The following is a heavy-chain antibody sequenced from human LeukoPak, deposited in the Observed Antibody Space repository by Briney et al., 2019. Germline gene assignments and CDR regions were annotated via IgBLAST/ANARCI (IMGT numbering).Heavy chain of an antibody. D-gene: IGHD5-24*01. V-gene: IGHV4-61*01. Sequence: SETLSLTCTVSGGSVSSGSYYWSWIRQPPGKGLEWIGYIYYSGSTNYNPSLKSRVTISVDTSKNQFSLKLSSVTAADTAVYYCAGLGGYKVQIDYWGQGTLVTVSS. CDR1: GGSVSSGSYY. J-gene: IGHJ4*02. CDR3: AGLGGYKVQIDY. CDR2: IYYSGST.